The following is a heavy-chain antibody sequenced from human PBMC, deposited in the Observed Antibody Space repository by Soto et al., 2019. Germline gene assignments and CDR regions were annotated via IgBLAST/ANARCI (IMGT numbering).Heavy chain of an antibody. CDR1: GFTFSTYE. D-gene: IGHD1-26*01. J-gene: IGHJ4*02. Sequence: EVQLVESGGGLVQPRGSLRLSCAVSGFTFSTYEMNWVRQAPGKGLEWVSYISSSGTTTYYADSVKGRFTISRDNAKNSLYLQMNSLRAEDTAHYYCARFDGASRGYWGQGTPVTVSS. V-gene: IGHV3-48*03. CDR3: ARFDGASRGY. CDR2: ISSSGTTT.